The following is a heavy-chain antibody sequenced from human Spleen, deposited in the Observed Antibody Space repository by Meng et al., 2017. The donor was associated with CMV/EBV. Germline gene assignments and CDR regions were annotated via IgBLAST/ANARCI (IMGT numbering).Heavy chain of an antibody. CDR3: ARGYSSYRGDFWSCHY. D-gene: IGHD3-3*01. Sequence: ASVKVSCKASGYTFTSYDINWVRQATAQGLEWMGWMNPNSGNKGYAQKFQGRGAMTRNTSISTAYMELSSLRSEDTAVYYCARGYSSYRGDFWSCHYWGQGTLVTVSS. V-gene: IGHV1-8*01. CDR1: GYTFTSYD. J-gene: IGHJ4*02. CDR2: MNPNSGNK.